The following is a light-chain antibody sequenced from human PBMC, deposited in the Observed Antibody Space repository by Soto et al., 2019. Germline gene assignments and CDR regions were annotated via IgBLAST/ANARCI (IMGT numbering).Light chain of an antibody. V-gene: IGLV2-8*01. CDR3: SLYAGSKAV. Sequence: QSALAQPPSASGSPGQSVTISCTGTSSDVGGSNYVSWYQQHPGIAPKLMIYAVSKRPSGVPDRFSGSKSGNTASLTVSGLQAEDEADYYCSLYAGSKAVFGGGTKVTVL. CDR1: SSDVGGSNY. J-gene: IGLJ2*01. CDR2: AVS.